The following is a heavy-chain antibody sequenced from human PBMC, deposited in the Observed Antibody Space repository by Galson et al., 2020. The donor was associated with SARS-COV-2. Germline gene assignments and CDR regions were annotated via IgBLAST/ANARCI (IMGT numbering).Heavy chain of an antibody. D-gene: IGHD6-6*01. CDR3: ARDRIATRRIFDY. CDR2: ISSSGSYT. CDR1: GFTLGDYY. Sequence: GGSLRLSCAASGFTLGDYYMTWIRQAPGKGLEWVSYISSSGSYTDYADSVKDRFTISRDNAKNSLYLQVNSLRAEDTAVYYCARDRIATRRIFDYWGQGTLVTVSS. V-gene: IGHV3-11*06. J-gene: IGHJ4*02.